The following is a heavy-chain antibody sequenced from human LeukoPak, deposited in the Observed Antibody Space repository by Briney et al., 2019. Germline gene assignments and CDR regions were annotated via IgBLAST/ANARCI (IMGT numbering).Heavy chain of an antibody. CDR1: GYTFTSYG. CDR3: ARGAYSSSPWWFDP. V-gene: IGHV1-18*01. D-gene: IGHD6-13*01. Sequence: ASVKVSCKASGYTFTSYGISWVRQAPGQGLEWMGWISAYNGNTNCAQKLQGRVTMTTDTSTSTAYMELRSLRSDDTAVYYCARGAYSSSPWWFDPWGQGTLVTVSS. J-gene: IGHJ5*02. CDR2: ISAYNGNT.